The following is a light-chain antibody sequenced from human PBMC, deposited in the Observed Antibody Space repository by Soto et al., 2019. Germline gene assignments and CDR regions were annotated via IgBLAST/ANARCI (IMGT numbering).Light chain of an antibody. Sequence: QSALTQPASVSGSPGQSITIYSAGTSSDVGGYNYVSWYQQHPGKAPKLMIYDVSNRPSGVSNRFSGSKSGNTASLTISGLQAEDEADYYYSSYTSSSTVVFGGGTKLTVL. CDR1: SSDVGGYNY. CDR2: DVS. V-gene: IGLV2-14*01. J-gene: IGLJ2*01. CDR3: SSYTSSSTVV.